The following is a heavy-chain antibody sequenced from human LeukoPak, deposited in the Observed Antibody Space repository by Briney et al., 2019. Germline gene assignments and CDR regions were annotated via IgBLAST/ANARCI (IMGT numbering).Heavy chain of an antibody. Sequence: GGSLRLSCAASGFTFNHFAMHWVRQAPGKGLEWVAVISYDGSNKYYADSVKGRFTISRDNSKNTLYLQMNSLRAEDTAVYYCAKGPNSSGYYFDYWGQGTLVTVSS. D-gene: IGHD3-22*01. CDR1: GFTFNHFA. CDR2: ISYDGSNK. V-gene: IGHV3-30*04. J-gene: IGHJ4*02. CDR3: AKGPNSSGYYFDY.